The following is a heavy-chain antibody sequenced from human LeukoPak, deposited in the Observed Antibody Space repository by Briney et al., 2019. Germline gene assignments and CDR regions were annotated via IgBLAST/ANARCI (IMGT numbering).Heavy chain of an antibody. J-gene: IGHJ4*02. V-gene: IGHV4-39*07. CDR2: IYYSGST. Sequence: NPSETLSLTCTVSGGSISSSSYYWGWIRQPPGKGLEWIGSIYYSGSTYNNPSLKSRVTISVDTSKNQFSLKLSSVTAADTAVYYCARATGYSSSWYDYWGQGTLVTVSS. CDR1: GGSISSSSYY. CDR3: ARATGYSSSWYDY. D-gene: IGHD6-13*01.